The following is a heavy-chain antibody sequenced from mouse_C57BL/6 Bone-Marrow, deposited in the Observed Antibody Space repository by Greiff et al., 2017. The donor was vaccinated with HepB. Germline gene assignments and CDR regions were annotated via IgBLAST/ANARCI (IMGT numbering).Heavy chain of an antibody. CDR2: IYPGDGDT. D-gene: IGHD2-5*01. CDR3: ARGNSNEGWFYYAMDY. V-gene: IGHV1-80*01. J-gene: IGHJ4*01. CDR1: GYAFRSYW. Sequence: VQLQQSGAELVKPGASVKISCKASGYAFRSYWMNWVKQRPGKGLEWIGQIYPGDGDTNYNGKLKGKATLTADKSFSTDYMQLSRLTSEDSAVYFCARGNSNEGWFYYAMDYWGQGTSVTVSS.